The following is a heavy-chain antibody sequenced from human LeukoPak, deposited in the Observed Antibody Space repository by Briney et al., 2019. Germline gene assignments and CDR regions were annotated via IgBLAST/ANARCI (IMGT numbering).Heavy chain of an antibody. D-gene: IGHD3-3*01. CDR3: AKVHYDFWSGYTFDY. CDR2: IRYDGSNK. V-gene: IGHV3-30*02. J-gene: IGHJ4*02. CDR1: GCTFSSYG. Sequence: PGGSLRLSCAASGCTFSSYGMYWVHQAPGKGLEWVAFIRYDGSNKYYADSVKGRFTISRDNSKNTLYLQMNSLRAQDTAVYYCAKVHYDFWSGYTFDYWGQGTLVTVSS.